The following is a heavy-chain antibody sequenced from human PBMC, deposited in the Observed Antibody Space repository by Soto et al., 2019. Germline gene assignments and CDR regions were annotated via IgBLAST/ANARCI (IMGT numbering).Heavy chain of an antibody. D-gene: IGHD1-1*01. CDR2: INHRGSL. V-gene: IGHV4-31*03. Sequence: SETLSLTCTVTGGSMTSGDQYWTWIRRRPGEGLEWFGYINHRGSLYYNPSLKSRVSMSVDTPKNQFSLNLSSVTAADTAVYYCARELPQRQGRNMDVWGQGTTVTVSS. CDR1: GGSMTSGDQY. J-gene: IGHJ6*02. CDR3: ARELPQRQGRNMDV.